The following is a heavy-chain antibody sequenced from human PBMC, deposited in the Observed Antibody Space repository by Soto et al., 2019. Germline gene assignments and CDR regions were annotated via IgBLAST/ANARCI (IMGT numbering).Heavy chain of an antibody. CDR3: ARDREYSSSSYYYYYMDV. J-gene: IGHJ6*03. D-gene: IGHD6-6*01. CDR1: GGTFSSYT. Sequence: QVQLVQSGAEVQKPGSSVKVSCKASGGTFSSYTISWVRQAPGQGLEWMGRIIPILGIANYAQKFQGRVTITADKSTSTAYMELSSLRSEDTAVYYRARDREYSSSSYYYYYMDVWGKGTTVTVSS. CDR2: IIPILGIA. V-gene: IGHV1-69*08.